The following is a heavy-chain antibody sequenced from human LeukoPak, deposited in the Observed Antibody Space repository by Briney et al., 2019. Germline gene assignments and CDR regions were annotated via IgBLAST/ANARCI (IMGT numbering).Heavy chain of an antibody. J-gene: IGHJ4*02. D-gene: IGHD2-15*01. Sequence: PGGSLRLSCAASGFTFSSYGMHWVRQAPGKGLEWVAVISYDGSNKYYADSVKGRFTISRDNSKNTLYLQMNSLRAEDTAVYYCAKDSLGSSSPLDYWGQGTLVTVSS. V-gene: IGHV3-30*18. CDR3: AKDSLGSSSPLDY. CDR2: ISYDGSNK. CDR1: GFTFSSYG.